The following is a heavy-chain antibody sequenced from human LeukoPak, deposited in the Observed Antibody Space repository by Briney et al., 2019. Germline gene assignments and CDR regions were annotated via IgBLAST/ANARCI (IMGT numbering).Heavy chain of an antibody. CDR1: GYTFTRYE. D-gene: IGHD3-3*01. Sequence: ASVTVSCKACGYTFTRYEIILVRQATGQPLEWIGWMNPDSCNTGYALKFQARDTITRNNSTSTAYMELSSLRSEDTAVYYCISSADDFRRGYYIAAFDIWGQGPMVTVSS. V-gene: IGHV1-8*01. CDR3: ISSADDFRRGYYIAAFDI. CDR2: MNPDSCNT. J-gene: IGHJ3*02.